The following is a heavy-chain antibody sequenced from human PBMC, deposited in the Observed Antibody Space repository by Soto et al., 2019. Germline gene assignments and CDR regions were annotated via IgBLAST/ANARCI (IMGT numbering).Heavy chain of an antibody. CDR1: GGTFSSYA. J-gene: IGHJ4*02. D-gene: IGHD3-16*02. CDR3: ARGANYDYVWGSYRYHFDY. V-gene: IGHV1-69*13. Sequence: SVKVSCKASGGTFSSYAISWVRQAPGQGLEWLGGIIPIFGTANYAQKFQGRVTITADESTSTAYMELSSLRSEDTAVYYCARGANYDYVWGSYRYHFDYWGQGTLVTVSS. CDR2: IIPIFGTA.